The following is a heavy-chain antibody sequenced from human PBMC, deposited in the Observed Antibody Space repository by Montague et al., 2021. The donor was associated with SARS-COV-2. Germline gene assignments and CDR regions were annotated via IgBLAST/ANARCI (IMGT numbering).Heavy chain of an antibody. J-gene: IGHJ5*02. Sequence: SETLSLTCSVSGGSISSYYWCWIRQSPGKGLEWIGYIFHSGITDYNPSLKSRVTISVDMLKNQFSLQLNSVTAADSAVYYCARTEYNWNDWFDPWGQGTLVTVSS. CDR2: IFHSGIT. D-gene: IGHD1-20*01. CDR3: ARTEYNWNDWFDP. V-gene: IGHV4-59*13. CDR1: GGSISSYY.